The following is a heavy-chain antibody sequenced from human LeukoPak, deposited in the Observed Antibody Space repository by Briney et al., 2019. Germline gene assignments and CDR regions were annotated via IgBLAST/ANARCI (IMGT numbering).Heavy chain of an antibody. CDR2: MNPNSGNT. D-gene: IGHD3-3*01. J-gene: IGHJ5*02. V-gene: IGHV1-8*01. Sequence: GASVKVSCKASGYTFTSYDINWVRQATGQGLEWMGWMNPNSGNTGYAQKFQGRVTMTRNTSISTAYMELSGLRSEDTAVYYCARGNDFWSGYPTYWFDPWGQGTLVTVSS. CDR3: ARGNDFWSGYPTYWFDP. CDR1: GYTFTSYD.